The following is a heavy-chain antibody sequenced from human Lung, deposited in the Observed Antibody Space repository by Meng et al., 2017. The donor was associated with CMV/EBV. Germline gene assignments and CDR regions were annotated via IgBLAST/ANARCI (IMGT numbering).Heavy chain of an antibody. CDR3: TTDQCSSTSCSIRAPGY. CDR2: IKSKTDGGTT. V-gene: IGHV3-15*01. CDR1: GFTFSNAW. D-gene: IGHD2-2*01. Sequence: GESLKISCAASGFTFSNAWMSWVRQAPGKGLEWVGRIKSKTDGGTTDYAAPVKGRFTISRDDSKNTLYLQMNSLKTEDTAVYCCTTDQCSSTSCSIRAPGYWXQGTXVTVSS. J-gene: IGHJ4*02.